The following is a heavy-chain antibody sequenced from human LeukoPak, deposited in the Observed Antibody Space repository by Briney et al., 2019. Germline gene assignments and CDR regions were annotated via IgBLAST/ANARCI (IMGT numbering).Heavy chain of an antibody. CDR2: ISNSGGST. CDR1: GFTFSSYA. Sequence: GGSLRLTCAASGFTFSSYAMSWVRQAPGKGLEWVSVISNSGGSTFYADSVKGRFTISRDNSKNTLYLQMNSLRAEDTAVYYCAKRAPGSGTSLYYFDYWGQGTLVTVSS. V-gene: IGHV3-23*01. D-gene: IGHD3-10*01. CDR3: AKRAPGSGTSLYYFDY. J-gene: IGHJ4*02.